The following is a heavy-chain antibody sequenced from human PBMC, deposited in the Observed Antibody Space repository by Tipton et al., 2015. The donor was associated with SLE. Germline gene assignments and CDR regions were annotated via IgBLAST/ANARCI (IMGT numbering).Heavy chain of an antibody. V-gene: IGHV3-33*08. CDR3: AGELSYYGMDV. CDR1: GFTFSSYD. J-gene: IGHJ6*02. D-gene: IGHD3-16*02. CDR2: IWYDGSNK. Sequence: RSLRLSCAASGFTFSSYDIHWVRQAPGKGLEWVAVIWYDGSNKYYADSVKGRFTISRDNSKNTLYLQMNSLRGEGTAVYYCAGELSYYGMDVWGQGTTVTVSS.